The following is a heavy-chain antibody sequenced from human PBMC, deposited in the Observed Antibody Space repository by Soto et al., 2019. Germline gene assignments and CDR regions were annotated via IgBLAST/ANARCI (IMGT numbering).Heavy chain of an antibody. CDR3: AREGSCSSGSCALYSHEYFGMDV. V-gene: IGHV1-18*01. D-gene: IGHD2-15*01. J-gene: IGHJ6*02. CDR1: GYTFDRYG. Sequence: ASVKVSCKASGYTFDRYGISWVRQAPGQGLEWMGWISTYNGNTNYAQKLKGRVTMTTDTFTSTAYMELRSLTSDDTAVYYCAREGSCSSGSCALYSHEYFGMDVCGHGTPVTFSS. CDR2: ISTYNGNT.